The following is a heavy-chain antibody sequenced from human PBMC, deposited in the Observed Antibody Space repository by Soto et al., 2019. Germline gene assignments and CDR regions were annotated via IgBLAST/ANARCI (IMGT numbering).Heavy chain of an antibody. CDR3: ARDVHLATVGARVSRDGMDV. D-gene: IGHD1-26*01. J-gene: IGHJ6*02. CDR2: ISAYNGNT. V-gene: IGHV1-18*01. CDR1: GYTFTSYG. Sequence: QVQLVQSGAEVKKPGASVKVSCKASGYTFTSYGISWVRQAPGQGLEWMGWISAYNGNTNYAQKLQGRVTMTTDTATSTAYMELRSLRADDTAVYYWARDVHLATVGARVSRDGMDVWGQGTTVTVSS.